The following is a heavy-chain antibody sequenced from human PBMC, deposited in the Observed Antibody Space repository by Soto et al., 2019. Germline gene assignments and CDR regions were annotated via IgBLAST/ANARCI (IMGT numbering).Heavy chain of an antibody. CDR1: GLTFSSYA. CDR3: AKFFVETGGSSGWPWSFHY. J-gene: IGHJ4*02. V-gene: IGHV3-23*01. CDR2: ISGSGGTT. D-gene: IGHD6-25*01. Sequence: EVHLLESGGGLVQPGGSLRLSCAASGLTFSSYAMSWVRQAPGKGLEWVSAISGSGGTTYYAGSVKGRFTISRDNSKNTLFLQMNSLRAEDTAVYYCAKFFVETGGSSGWPWSFHYWGQGTLVTVSS.